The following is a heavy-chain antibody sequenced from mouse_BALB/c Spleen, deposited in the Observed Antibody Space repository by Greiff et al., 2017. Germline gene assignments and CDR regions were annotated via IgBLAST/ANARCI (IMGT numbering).Heavy chain of an antibody. D-gene: IGHD2-14*01. CDR3: ARCHRYDRVSLKRAMDY. J-gene: IGHJ4*01. CDR2: ISSGSSTI. CDR1: GFTFSSFG. Sequence: EVMLVESGGGLVQPGGSRKLSCAASGFTFSSFGMHWVRQAPEKGLEWVAYISSGSSTIYYADTVKGRFTISRDNPKNTLFLQMTSLRSEDTAMYYCARCHRYDRVSLKRAMDYWGQGTSVTVSS. V-gene: IGHV5-17*02.